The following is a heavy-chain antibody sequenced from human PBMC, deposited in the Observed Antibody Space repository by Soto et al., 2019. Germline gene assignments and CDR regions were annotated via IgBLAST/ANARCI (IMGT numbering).Heavy chain of an antibody. V-gene: IGHV3-23*01. CDR1: GFIFSSYA. CDR3: AKDLLGLPYFDY. Sequence: GGSLRLSCAASGFIFSSYAMHWVRQAPGKGLEWVSGIRGTGGSTYYAGSVKGRFTISRDNSKNMLYLQMNSLRAEDTAVYYCAKDLLGLPYFDYWGQGALVTVSS. CDR2: IRGTGGST. J-gene: IGHJ4*02. D-gene: IGHD3-16*01.